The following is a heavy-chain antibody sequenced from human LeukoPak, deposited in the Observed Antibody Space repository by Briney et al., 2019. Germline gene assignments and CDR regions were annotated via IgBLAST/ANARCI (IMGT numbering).Heavy chain of an antibody. V-gene: IGHV3-33*01. CDR1: GFSLSNYG. D-gene: IGHD1-14*01. Sequence: PGGSLRLSCAASGFSLSNYGMHXXRQAPGXXXXXVAALLYDGNTKHYADSVKGRFTISRDISKXTFYLQMNSLTAEDTAVYYCARDHRPEIQYYYMDVWGKGTTVAVSS. CDR3: ARDHRPEIQYYYMDV. J-gene: IGHJ6*03. CDR2: LLYDGNTK.